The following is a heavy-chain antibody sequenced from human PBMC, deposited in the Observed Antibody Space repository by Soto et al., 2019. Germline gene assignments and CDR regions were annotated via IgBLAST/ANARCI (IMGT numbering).Heavy chain of an antibody. CDR2: LYSGGST. V-gene: IGHV3-66*01. D-gene: IGHD4-4*01. J-gene: IGHJ6*03. CDR1: GFTVSSNH. Sequence: EVQLVESGGGLVQPGGSLRLSCAASGFTVSSNHMSWVRQAPGKGLEWVSVLYSGGSTYYADSVKGRFTISRDNSKNTLYLQMNSRRAEDTAVYYCARGLDSTYWRMDVWGKGTTVTVSS. CDR3: ARGLDSTYWRMDV.